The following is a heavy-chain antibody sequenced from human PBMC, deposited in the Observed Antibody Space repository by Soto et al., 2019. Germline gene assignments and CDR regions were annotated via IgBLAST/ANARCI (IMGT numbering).Heavy chain of an antibody. CDR3: ARDLDYYGSGRYAQNWFDP. CDR2: IWYDGSNK. V-gene: IGHV3-33*01. Sequence: QVQLVESGGGVVQPGRSLRLSCAASGFTFSSYGMHWVRQAPGKGLEWVAVIWYDGSNKYYADSVKGRFTISRDNSKNPLYRQMNSQSAEDTAVYYCARDLDYYGSGRYAQNWFDPWGQGTLVNVSS. J-gene: IGHJ5*02. D-gene: IGHD3-10*01. CDR1: GFTFSSYG.